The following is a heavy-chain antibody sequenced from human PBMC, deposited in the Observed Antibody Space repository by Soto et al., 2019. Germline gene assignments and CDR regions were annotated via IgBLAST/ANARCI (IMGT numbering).Heavy chain of an antibody. CDR1: GFTFSSYG. CDR3: AKAPSLVPDY. Sequence: GGSLRLSCAASGFTFSSYGMHWVRQVPGKGLEWVAVISYDGSNKYYADSVKGRFTISRDNSKNTLYLQMNSLRAEDTAVYYCAKAPSLVPDYWGQGTLVTVSS. V-gene: IGHV3-30*18. J-gene: IGHJ4*02. CDR2: ISYDGSNK. D-gene: IGHD6-6*01.